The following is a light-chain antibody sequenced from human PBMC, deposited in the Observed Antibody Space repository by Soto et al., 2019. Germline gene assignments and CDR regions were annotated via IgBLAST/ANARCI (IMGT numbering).Light chain of an antibody. J-gene: IGKJ1*01. V-gene: IGKV3-20*01. CDR2: GAS. Sequence: EIVLTQSPGTLSLSPGERATLSCRASQSVSNNYLAWYQQKPGQAPRLLIYGASTRATGIPDRFSGSGSGTEFTLTISRLEPEDVAASYCQQYGSSPRTFGQGTRVEVK. CDR1: QSVSNNY. CDR3: QQYGSSPRT.